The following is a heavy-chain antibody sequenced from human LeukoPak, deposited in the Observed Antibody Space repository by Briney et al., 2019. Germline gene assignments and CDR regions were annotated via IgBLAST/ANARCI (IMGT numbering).Heavy chain of an antibody. Sequence: SETLSLTCTVSGGSISSSSYYWGWIRQPPGKRLEWIGSIYYSGSTHYNPSLKSRVTISVDTSKNQFSLKLSSVTAADTAVYYCARDDFWSGYYRDYYDSSGYGLGGFWGQGTLVTVSS. CDR3: ARDDFWSGYYRDYYDSSGYGLGGF. J-gene: IGHJ4*02. CDR2: IYYSGST. CDR1: GGSISSSSYY. D-gene: IGHD3-22*01. V-gene: IGHV4-39*02.